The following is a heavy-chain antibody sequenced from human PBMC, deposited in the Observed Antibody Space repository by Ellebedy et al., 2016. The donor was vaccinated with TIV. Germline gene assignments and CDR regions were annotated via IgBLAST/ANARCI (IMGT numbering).Heavy chain of an antibody. CDR3: ARGRVAVAALDY. Sequence: GESLKIFCAVSGFTFSSHAMHWVRQAPGKGLEWVAVISYDGSNKYYADSVKGRFTISRDNSKNTLYLQMNSLRAEDTAVYYCARGRVAVAALDYWGQGTLVTVSS. CDR1: GFTFSSHA. D-gene: IGHD6-19*01. J-gene: IGHJ4*02. CDR2: ISYDGSNK. V-gene: IGHV3-30-3*01.